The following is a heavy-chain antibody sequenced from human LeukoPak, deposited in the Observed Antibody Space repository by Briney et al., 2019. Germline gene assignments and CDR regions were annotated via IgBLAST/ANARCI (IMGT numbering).Heavy chain of an antibody. D-gene: IGHD6-19*01. Sequence: GGSLSLSCEGSAFIFSCHWMNWVRQTPGKGLEWVSSISSSSSYIYYADSVKGRFTISRDNAKNSLYLQMNSLRAEDTAVYYCAKSIAVAGPTKGFDPWGQGTLVTVSS. CDR2: ISSSSSYI. V-gene: IGHV3-21*01. J-gene: IGHJ5*02. CDR3: AKSIAVAGPTKGFDP. CDR1: AFIFSCHW.